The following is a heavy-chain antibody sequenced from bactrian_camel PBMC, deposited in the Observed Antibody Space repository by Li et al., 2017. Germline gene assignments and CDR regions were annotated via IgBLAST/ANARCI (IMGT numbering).Heavy chain of an antibody. J-gene: IGHJ4*01. D-gene: IGHD1*01. CDR3: AHGCTQIRRGAIRPERYTN. V-gene: IGHV3S40*01. CDR2: FYSDGTSY. CDR1: GVTFSNYY. Sequence: VQLVESGGGLVQPGGSLRLSCAASGVTFSNYYLSWVRQAPGKEREGVATFYSDGTSYVCGDSVKGRFTISRDNAKNTVYLQMNSLKPEDTAMYYCAHGCTQIRRGAIRPERYTNWGQGTQVTVS.